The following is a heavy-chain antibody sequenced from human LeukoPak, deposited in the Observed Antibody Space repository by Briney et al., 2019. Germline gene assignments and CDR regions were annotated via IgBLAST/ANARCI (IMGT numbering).Heavy chain of an antibody. J-gene: IGHJ4*02. CDR2: IKSKGDGETT. D-gene: IGHD3-10*01. V-gene: IGHV3-15*01. CDR1: GFTFSIYW. Sequence: GGSLRLSCAASGFTFSIYWMTWVRQAPGKGLEWVGRIKSKGDGETTDYAAPVKGRFIMSRDDAKATLYLQMNSLNAEDTAVYYCATDLGLTMIRGVIVHWGQGALVTVSS. CDR3: ATDLGLTMIRGVIVH.